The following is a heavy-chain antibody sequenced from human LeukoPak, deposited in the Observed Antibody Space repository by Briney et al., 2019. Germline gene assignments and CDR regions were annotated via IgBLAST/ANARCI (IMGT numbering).Heavy chain of an antibody. CDR2: IYTSGTT. V-gene: IGHV4-4*07. Sequence: PAETLSLTCTVSGGSISSYYWSWIRQPAGKGLEWIGRIYTSGTTNYNPSLNSRVTILVDTSKNQISLKLSSVTAADTAVYYCSASSGWLGTFDFWGQGTMVAVSS. CDR1: GGSISSYY. J-gene: IGHJ3*01. D-gene: IGHD6-19*01. CDR3: SASSGWLGTFDF.